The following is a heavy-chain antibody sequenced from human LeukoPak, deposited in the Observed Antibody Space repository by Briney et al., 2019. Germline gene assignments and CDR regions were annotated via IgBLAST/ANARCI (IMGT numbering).Heavy chain of an antibody. D-gene: IGHD2-15*01. CDR2: ISYDGSNK. Sequence: PGRSLRLSCAASGFTFSSYGMHWVRQAPGKGLEWVAVISYDGSNKYYADSVKGRFTISRDNSKNTLYLQMNSLRAEDTAVYYCAEAPGGYCSGGSCYSKNYYYGMDVWGQGTTVTVSS. J-gene: IGHJ6*02. V-gene: IGHV3-30*18. CDR1: GFTFSSYG. CDR3: AEAPGGYCSGGSCYSKNYYYGMDV.